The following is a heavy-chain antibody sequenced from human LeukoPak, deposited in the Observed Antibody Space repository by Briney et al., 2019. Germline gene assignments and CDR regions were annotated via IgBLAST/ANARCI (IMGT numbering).Heavy chain of an antibody. D-gene: IGHD2-8*02. CDR2: IYYSGST. J-gene: IGHJ5*02. CDR1: GDFISSYY. CDR3: ARVLSRAGNWFDP. Sequence: SETLSLTCTVSGDFISSYYWSWIRHPPGKGLEWIGYIYYSGSTNYNPSLKSRVTISVDTSRNQFSLKLRSVTAADTAVYYWARVLSRAGNWFDPWGQGTLVTVSS. V-gene: IGHV4-59*01.